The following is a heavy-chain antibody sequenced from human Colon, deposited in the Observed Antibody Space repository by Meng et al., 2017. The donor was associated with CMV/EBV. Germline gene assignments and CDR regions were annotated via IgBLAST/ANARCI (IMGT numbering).Heavy chain of an antibody. CDR3: ARANDFGRTGSPYYFDS. J-gene: IGHJ4*01. CDR2: IYLSGHT. Sequence: SVHGDIYAWNWIRQPPGKGLEWIGYIYLSGHTHYNPSLRSRVTLSLDTANDRFSLNLTSVTAADTAIYYCARANDFGRTGSPYYFDSWGHGALVTVSS. V-gene: IGHV4-30-2*01. D-gene: IGHD4/OR15-4a*01. CDR1: SVHGDIYA.